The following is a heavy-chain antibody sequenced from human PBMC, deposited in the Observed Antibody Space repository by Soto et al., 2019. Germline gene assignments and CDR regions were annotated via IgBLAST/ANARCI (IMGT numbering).Heavy chain of an antibody. CDR1: GYTFTSYG. V-gene: IGHV1-18*04. CDR3: ARDPHPGYSSGWSAY. J-gene: IGHJ4*02. CDR2: ISAYNGNT. D-gene: IGHD6-19*01. Sequence: ASVKVSFKASGYTFTSYGISWVRQAPGQGLEWMGWISAYNGNTNYAQKLQGRVTMTTDTSTSTAYMELRSLRSDDTAVYYCARDPHPGYSSGWSAYWGQGTLVTV.